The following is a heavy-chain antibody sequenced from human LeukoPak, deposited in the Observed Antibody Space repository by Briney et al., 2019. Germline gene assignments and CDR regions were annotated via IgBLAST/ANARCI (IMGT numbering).Heavy chain of an antibody. J-gene: IGHJ4*02. D-gene: IGHD3-22*01. CDR3: ANGPGYYESSGYLLGDY. V-gene: IGHV3-15*01. CDR2: IKSKGDSGTT. CDR1: GFTFSNAC. Sequence: GGSLRLSCAASGFTFSNACMSWVRQAPGKGLEWVGRIKSKGDSGTTDYTAPVKGRFTISRDDSKNTLYLQMNSLKAEDTAVYYCANGPGYYESSGYLLGDYWGEGTRVPVFS.